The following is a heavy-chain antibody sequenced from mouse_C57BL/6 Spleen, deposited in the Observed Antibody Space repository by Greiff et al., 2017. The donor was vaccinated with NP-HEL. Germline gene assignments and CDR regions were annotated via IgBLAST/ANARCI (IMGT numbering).Heavy chain of an antibody. CDR2: INPYNGGT. CDR1: GYTFTDYY. V-gene: IGHV1-19*01. CDR3: ARDYYGSSRGYYAMDY. D-gene: IGHD1-1*01. J-gene: IGHJ4*01. Sequence: VQLKESGPVLVKPGASVKMSCKASGYTFTDYYMNWVKQSHGKSLEWIGVINPYNGGTSYNQKFKGKATLTVDKSSSTAYMELNSLTSEDSAVYYCARDYYGSSRGYYAMDYWGQGTSVTVSS.